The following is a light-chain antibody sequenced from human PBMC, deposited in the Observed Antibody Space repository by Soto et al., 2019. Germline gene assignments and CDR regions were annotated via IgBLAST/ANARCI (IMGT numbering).Light chain of an antibody. J-gene: IGKJ2*01. Sequence: EIVLTKSPGTLSLSTGERATLSCRASQSVSSSYLAWYQQKPGQAPRLLIYGASYRATGIPDRFSGRGSGTDFTLTISRLEPEDFAVYYCQQYDDSLSSFTFGQGTNLEIK. CDR3: QQYDDSLSSFT. V-gene: IGKV3-20*01. CDR2: GAS. CDR1: QSVSSSY.